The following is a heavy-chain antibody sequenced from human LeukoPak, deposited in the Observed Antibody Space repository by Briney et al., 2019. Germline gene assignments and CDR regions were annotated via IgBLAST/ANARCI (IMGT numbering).Heavy chain of an antibody. CDR2: ISAYNGNT. Sequence: ASVKVSCKASGYTFTIYGITWVRQAPGQGLEWMGWISAYNGNTNYAQKLQGRVTMTTDTSTSTAYMELKSLRSDDTAVYYCAKAPYCSSSSCPGYFQNWGQGKRVTVSS. CDR3: AKAPYCSSSSCPGYFQN. CDR1: GYTFTIYG. J-gene: IGHJ1*01. V-gene: IGHV1-18*01. D-gene: IGHD2-2*01.